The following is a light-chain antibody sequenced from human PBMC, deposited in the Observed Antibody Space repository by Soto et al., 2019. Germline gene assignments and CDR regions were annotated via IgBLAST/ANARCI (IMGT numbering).Light chain of an antibody. J-gene: IGKJ5*01. CDR3: QQSYSTTIT. Sequence: DIQMTQSPSSLSASVEDRVTITCRASQSISSYLNWYHQKPGKAPKLLIYAASSLQSGVPSRFSGSGSGTDFTLTISSLQPEDFATYYCQQSYSTTITFGQGTRLEI. CDR1: QSISSY. V-gene: IGKV1-39*01. CDR2: AAS.